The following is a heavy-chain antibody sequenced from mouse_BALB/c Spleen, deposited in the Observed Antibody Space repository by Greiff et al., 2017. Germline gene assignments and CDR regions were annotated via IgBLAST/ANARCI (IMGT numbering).Heavy chain of an antibody. CDR3: ARSITTGFDY. CDR2: ISSGGSYT. V-gene: IGHV5-9-4*01. D-gene: IGHD1-2*01. Sequence: EVKLVESGGGLVKPGGSLKLSCAASGFTFSSYAMSWVRQSPEKRLEWVAEISSGGSYTYYPDTVTGRFTISRDNAKNTLYLEMSSLRSEDTAMYYCARSITTGFDYWGQGTTLTVSS. CDR1: GFTFSSYA. J-gene: IGHJ2*01.